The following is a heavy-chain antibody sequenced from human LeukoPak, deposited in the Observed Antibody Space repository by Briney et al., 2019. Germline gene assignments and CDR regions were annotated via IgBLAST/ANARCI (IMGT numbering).Heavy chain of an antibody. CDR1: GYTFTGYY. V-gene: IGHV1-2*02. J-gene: IGHJ3*02. CDR2: INPNSGGT. D-gene: IGHD6-13*01. Sequence: ASVKVFCKASGYTFTGYYMHWVRQAPGQGLEWMGWINPNSGGTNYAQKFQGRVTMTRDTSISTAYMELSRLRSDDTAVYYCARPSSSWKAFDIWGQGTMVTVSS. CDR3: ARPSSSWKAFDI.